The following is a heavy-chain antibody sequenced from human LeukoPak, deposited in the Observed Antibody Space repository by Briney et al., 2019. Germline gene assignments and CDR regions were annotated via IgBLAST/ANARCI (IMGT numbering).Heavy chain of an antibody. J-gene: IGHJ5*02. CDR1: GFTFSSYA. Sequence: PGGSLRLSCAASGFTFSSYAMSWVRQAPGKGLEWVSAISGSGGSTYYADSVKGRFTISRDNSKNTLYLQMNSLRAEDTAVYYCARASSETDWFDPWGQGTLVTVSS. V-gene: IGHV3-23*01. D-gene: IGHD6-6*01. CDR2: ISGSGGST. CDR3: ARASSETDWFDP.